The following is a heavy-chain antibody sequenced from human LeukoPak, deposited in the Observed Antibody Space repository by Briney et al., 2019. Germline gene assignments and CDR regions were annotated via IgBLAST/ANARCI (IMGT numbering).Heavy chain of an antibody. D-gene: IGHD2-15*01. CDR2: IYTSGST. CDR3: ARSFIVVEASRPHNYYYYMDV. Sequence: SETLSLTCTVSGGSISSGSYYWSWIRQPAGKGLEWIGRIYTSGSTNYNPSLKSRVTISVDTSKNQFSLKLSSVTAADTAVYYCARSFIVVEASRPHNYYYYMDVWGKGTTVTVSS. V-gene: IGHV4-61*02. CDR1: GGSISSGSYY. J-gene: IGHJ6*03.